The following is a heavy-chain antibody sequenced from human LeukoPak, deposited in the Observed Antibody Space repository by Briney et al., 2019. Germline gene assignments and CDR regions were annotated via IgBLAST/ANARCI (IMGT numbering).Heavy chain of an antibody. CDR3: AKENYYGMDA. V-gene: IGHV3-53*01. J-gene: IGHJ6*02. Sequence: GGSLRLSCAASGFTVSSNYMSWVRQAPGKGLEWVSVIYSGGSTYYADSVKGRFTISRDNAKNTLYLQMSSLRAEDTAVYYCAKENYYGMDAWGQGTTVTVSS. CDR2: IYSGGST. CDR1: GFTVSSNY.